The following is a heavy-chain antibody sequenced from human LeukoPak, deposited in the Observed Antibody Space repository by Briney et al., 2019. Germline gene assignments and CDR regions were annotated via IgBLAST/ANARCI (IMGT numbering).Heavy chain of an antibody. CDR1: GFTFSSYA. D-gene: IGHD3/OR15-3a*01. CDR3: ARDLDSGTTLDY. V-gene: IGHV3-30-3*01. CDR2: ISYDGSNK. J-gene: IGHJ4*02. Sequence: QPGGSLRLSCAASGFTFSSYAMHWVRQAPGKGLEWVAVISYDGSNKYYADSVKGRFTISRDNSKNTLYLQMNSLRAEDTAVYYCARDLDSGTTLDYWGQGTLVTVSS.